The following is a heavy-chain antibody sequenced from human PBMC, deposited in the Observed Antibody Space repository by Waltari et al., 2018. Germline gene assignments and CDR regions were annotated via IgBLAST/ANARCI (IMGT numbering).Heavy chain of an antibody. Sequence: QVQLQESGPGLVKPSAPLSLTCAVSGYSISSGYYWGWIRQPPGKGLEWIGSINNSGSTYDNPSRKSRVTISVDTSKNQFSLKLSSVTAADTAVYYCAGARTTAGWTTFDYWGQGTLVTVSS. CDR3: AGARTTAGWTTFDY. D-gene: IGHD4-17*01. CDR1: GYSISSGYY. J-gene: IGHJ4*02. CDR2: INNSGST. V-gene: IGHV4-38-2*01.